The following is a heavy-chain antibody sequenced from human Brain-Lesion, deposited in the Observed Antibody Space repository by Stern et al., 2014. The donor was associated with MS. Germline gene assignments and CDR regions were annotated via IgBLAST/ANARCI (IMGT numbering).Heavy chain of an antibody. CDR1: GYLFDDYW. Sequence: EVQLVQSGAEVKKPGESLKISCEASGYLFDDYWIGWVRQMSGRGLELVAIIFPRDSNTRYSPSVQGQVTISADKPISTAYLRWSTLKASDPAMYYCARSPATPSGYDRFDYWGQGALVTVSS. D-gene: IGHD5-12*01. J-gene: IGHJ4*02. CDR3: ARSPATPSGYDRFDY. V-gene: IGHV5-51*04. CDR2: IFPRDSNT.